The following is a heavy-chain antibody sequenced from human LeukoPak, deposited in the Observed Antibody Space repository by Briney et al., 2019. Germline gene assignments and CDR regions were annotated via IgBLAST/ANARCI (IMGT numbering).Heavy chain of an antibody. D-gene: IGHD5-18*01. J-gene: IGHJ4*02. Sequence: PGGSLRLSCAASGFTFSGYWMHWVRQAPGKGLVWVSRLNSVGSSTSYADSVKGRFTISRDNAKHTLYLQMNSLRAEDTAVYYCTRGGVYNYDRIDYWGQGTLVTVSS. CDR2: LNSVGSST. V-gene: IGHV3-74*01. CDR3: TRGGVYNYDRIDY. CDR1: GFTFSGYW.